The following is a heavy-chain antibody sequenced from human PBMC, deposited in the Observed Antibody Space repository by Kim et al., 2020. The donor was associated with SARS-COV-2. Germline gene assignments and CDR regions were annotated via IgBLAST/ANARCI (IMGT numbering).Heavy chain of an antibody. CDR3: ARGPVYFDH. Sequence: GGSLRLSCAASGFSFSSYDMHWVRQAPGKGLEWVAVISIHGHNTFYAASVKGRFTISRDNSNNTLYLQMNTLRVEDAADYYCARGPVYFDHWGQGALVT. J-gene: IGHJ4*02. CDR1: GFSFSSYD. V-gene: IGHV3-30-3*01. CDR2: ISIHGHNT.